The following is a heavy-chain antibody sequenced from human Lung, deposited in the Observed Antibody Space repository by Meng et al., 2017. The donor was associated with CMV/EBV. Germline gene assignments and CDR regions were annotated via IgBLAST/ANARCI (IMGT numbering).Heavy chain of an antibody. V-gene: IGHV1-8*01. CDR1: GYTFTSYD. Sequence: ASVXVSCKASGYTFTSYDINWVRQATGQGLEWMGWMNPNSGNTGYAQKFQGRVTMTRNTSISTAYMELSRLRSEDTAVYYCARRTTGGKNWFDPWGQGPLVTVSS. CDR3: ARRTTGGKNWFDP. D-gene: IGHD4-17*01. J-gene: IGHJ5*02. CDR2: MNPNSGNT.